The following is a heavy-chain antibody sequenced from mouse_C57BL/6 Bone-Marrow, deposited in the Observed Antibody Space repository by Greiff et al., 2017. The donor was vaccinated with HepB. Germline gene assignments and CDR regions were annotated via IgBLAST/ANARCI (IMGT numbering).Heavy chain of an antibody. Sequence: EVQGVESGGDLVKPGGSLKLSCAASGFTFSSYGMSWVRQTPDKRLEWVATISSGGSYTYYPDSVKGRFTISRDNAKNTLFLQMTSLRSEDTAMYYCAVVAHWYFDVWGTGTTVTVSS. V-gene: IGHV5-6*01. J-gene: IGHJ1*03. CDR2: ISSGGSYT. CDR1: GFTFSSYG. D-gene: IGHD1-1*01. CDR3: AVVAHWYFDV.